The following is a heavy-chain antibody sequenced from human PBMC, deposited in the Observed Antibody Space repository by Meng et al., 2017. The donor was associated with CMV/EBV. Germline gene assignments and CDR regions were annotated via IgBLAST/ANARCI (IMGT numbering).Heavy chain of an antibody. CDR2: IKSDGSST. V-gene: IGHV3-74*01. D-gene: IGHD2-15*01. CDR3: GGGGGGSYSAY. Sequence: GGSLRLSCAASGFTFSSYWMYWVRQAPGKGLVWVSRIKSDGSSTTYADSAKGRFTISRDNAKNTLYLQMNSLRADDTGVYYCGGGGGGSYSAYWGQGTLVTVSS. CDR1: GFTFSSYW. J-gene: IGHJ4*02.